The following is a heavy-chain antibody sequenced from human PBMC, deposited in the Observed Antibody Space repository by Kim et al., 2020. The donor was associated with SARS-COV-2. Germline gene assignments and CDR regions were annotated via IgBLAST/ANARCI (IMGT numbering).Heavy chain of an antibody. D-gene: IGHD3-16*01. V-gene: IGHV4-59*01. CDR2: GTT. CDR3: AKYYFYGLGV. Sequence: GTTTPNPSLRSRVTISVDTSKNQFSLRLTSVTTADTAVYYCAKYYFYGLGVWGQGTMVTVSS. J-gene: IGHJ6*02.